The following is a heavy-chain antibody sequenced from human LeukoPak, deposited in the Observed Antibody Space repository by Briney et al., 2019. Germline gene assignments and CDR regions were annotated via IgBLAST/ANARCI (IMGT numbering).Heavy chain of an antibody. CDR2: IIPIFGTA. CDR3: ARSRPSIAVAGTRWWVWFDP. Sequence: GASVKVSCKASGGTFSSYAISWVRQAPGQGLEWMGGIIPIFGTANYAQKFQGRVTITADKSTSTAYMELSSLRSEDTAVYYCARSRPSIAVAGTRWWVWFDPWGQGTLVTVSS. J-gene: IGHJ5*02. V-gene: IGHV1-69*06. CDR1: GGTFSSYA. D-gene: IGHD6-19*01.